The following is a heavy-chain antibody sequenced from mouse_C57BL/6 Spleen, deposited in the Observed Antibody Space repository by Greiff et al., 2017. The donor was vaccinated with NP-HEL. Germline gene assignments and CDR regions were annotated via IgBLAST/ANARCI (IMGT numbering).Heavy chain of an antibody. V-gene: IGHV1-54*01. Sequence: QVQLKQSGAELVRPGTSVKVSCKASGYAFTNYLIEWVKQRPGQGLEWIGVINPGSGGTNYNEKFKGKATLTADKSSSTAYMQLSSLTSEDSAVYFCALFYYDYDGYAMDYWGQGTSVTVSS. CDR1: GYAFTNYL. J-gene: IGHJ4*01. D-gene: IGHD2-4*01. CDR3: ALFYYDYDGYAMDY. CDR2: INPGSGGT.